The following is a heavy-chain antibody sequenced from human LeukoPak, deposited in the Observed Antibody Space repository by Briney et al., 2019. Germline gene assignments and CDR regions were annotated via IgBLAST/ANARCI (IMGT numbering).Heavy chain of an antibody. J-gene: IGHJ4*02. D-gene: IGHD3-10*01. CDR3: ARGPELPDFDY. V-gene: IGHV3-48*01. CDR1: GFTFSSYS. Sequence: GGSLRLSCAASGFTFSSYSMNWVRQAPGKGLEWVSYISHSSSTIYYADSVKGRFTISRDNSKNTLYLQMNSLRAEDTAVYYCARGPELPDFDYWGQGTLVTVSS. CDR2: ISHSSSTI.